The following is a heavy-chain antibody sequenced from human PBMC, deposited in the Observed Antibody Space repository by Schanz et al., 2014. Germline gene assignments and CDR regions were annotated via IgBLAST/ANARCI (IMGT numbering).Heavy chain of an antibody. CDR1: GFTFSTYW. V-gene: IGHV3-7*02. J-gene: IGHJ3*02. D-gene: IGHD5-18*01. CDR2: IKRDGSEK. Sequence: EVQLVESGGGLVQPGGSLRLSCAASGFTFSTYWMSWVRQAPGKGLEWVANIKRDGSEKNYLDSVKGRFTISRDNAKNSLFLQMNSLKAEDTAVYYWARVALPGYGTPRDAFDIWGQGTMVTVSS. CDR3: ARVALPGYGTPRDAFDI.